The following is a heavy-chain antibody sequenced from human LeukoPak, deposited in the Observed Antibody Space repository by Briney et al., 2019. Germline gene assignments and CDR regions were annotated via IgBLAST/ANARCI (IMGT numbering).Heavy chain of an antibody. Sequence: KPSETLSLTCNVSGVSISSSSYYWGWIRQPPGKGLEWIGSIYSSGSTNYNPSLKSRVTISVDKSKNQFSLKLSSVTAADTAVYYCARGDSSGYWSLGYFQHWGQGTLVTVSS. CDR1: GVSISSSSYY. CDR3: ARGDSSGYWSLGYFQH. D-gene: IGHD3-22*01. CDR2: IYSSGST. V-gene: IGHV4-39*07. J-gene: IGHJ1*01.